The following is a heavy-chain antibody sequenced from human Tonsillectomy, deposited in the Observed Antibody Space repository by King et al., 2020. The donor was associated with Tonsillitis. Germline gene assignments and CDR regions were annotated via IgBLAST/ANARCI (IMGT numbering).Heavy chain of an antibody. D-gene: IGHD3-16*02. CDR1: GYIYSSYW. J-gene: IGHJ5*01. Sequence: QLVQSGAEVKRPGESLRLSCKGSGYIYSSYWISWVRQMPGKGLEWMGRINPSDFYTDYSPSFQGHVTISTDKSINTVYLQWNSLKASDTAMYYCARIIMITFGGVIVGNWFDSWGQGTLVTVSS. CDR2: INPSDFYT. V-gene: IGHV5-10-1*01. CDR3: ARIIMITFGGVIVGNWFDS.